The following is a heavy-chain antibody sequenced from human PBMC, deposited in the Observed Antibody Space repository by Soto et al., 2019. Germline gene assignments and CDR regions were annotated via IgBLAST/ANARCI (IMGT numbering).Heavy chain of an antibody. D-gene: IGHD3-22*01. Sequence: QVQLVQSGAEVKKPGASVKVSCKASGYTFTGYAMHWVRQGPGQRLEWMGWINAGNGNTKYSQKFQGRVTITRDTSASTGYMELMSLRSEDTAVYFCARVSGYYYWDCWGQGTLVTFPS. CDR3: ARVSGYYYWDC. J-gene: IGHJ4*02. CDR1: GYTFTGYA. CDR2: INAGNGNT. V-gene: IGHV1-3*01.